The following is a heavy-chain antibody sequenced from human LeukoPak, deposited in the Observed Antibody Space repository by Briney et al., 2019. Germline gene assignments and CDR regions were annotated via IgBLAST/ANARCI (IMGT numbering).Heavy chain of an antibody. D-gene: IGHD2-2*02. CDR3: ASQREDIVVVPAAIRSNWFDP. CDR2: IYSSGST. CDR1: GGSISSYY. Sequence: SETLSLTCTVSGGSISSYYWNWIRQPAGKGLEWIGRIYSSGSTNYNPSLKSRVTISVDTSKNQFSLKLSSVTAADTAVYYCASQREDIVVVPAAIRSNWFDPWGQGTLVTVSS. V-gene: IGHV4-4*07. J-gene: IGHJ5*02.